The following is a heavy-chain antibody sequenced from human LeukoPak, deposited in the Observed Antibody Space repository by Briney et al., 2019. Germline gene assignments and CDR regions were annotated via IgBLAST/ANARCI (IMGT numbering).Heavy chain of an antibody. J-gene: IGHJ4*02. CDR1: GYSISSSNW. CDR3: ARIRINYYYDSSGYYADY. Sequence: SDTLSLTCAVSGYSISSSNWWGWIRQPPGKGLEWIGYIYYSGSTNYNPSLKSRVTMSVDTSKNQFSLKLSSVTALDTAVYYCARIRINYYYDSSGYYADYWGQGTLVTVSS. CDR2: IYYSGST. D-gene: IGHD3-22*01. V-gene: IGHV4-28*06.